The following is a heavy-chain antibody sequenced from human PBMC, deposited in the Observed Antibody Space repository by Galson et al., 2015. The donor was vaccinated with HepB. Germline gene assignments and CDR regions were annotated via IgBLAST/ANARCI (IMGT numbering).Heavy chain of an antibody. Sequence: SLRLSCAASGFPVSSYYMSWVRQAPGKGLEWVSLIYSGGSTDYADPGKGRFTISRESSKKTLYLKMKSLRAEDTAVYYCGRQAITGTDSFDIWGRGTVVTVSS. CDR3: GRQAITGTDSFDI. J-gene: IGHJ3*02. V-gene: IGHV3-53*01. CDR2: IYSGGST. CDR1: GFPVSSYY. D-gene: IGHD1-20*01.